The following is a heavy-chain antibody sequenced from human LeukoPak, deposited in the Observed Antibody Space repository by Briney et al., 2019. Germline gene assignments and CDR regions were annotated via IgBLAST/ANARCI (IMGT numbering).Heavy chain of an antibody. Sequence: GGSLRLSCAASGFTFNNYAMTWVRQAPGKGLEWVSVINGGGSSYYADSVKGRFTVSRDNSKNTLYLQMNSLRDEDTAVYYCAKGQGYNYGDSIDYCGQGTLVTVSS. D-gene: IGHD5-18*01. J-gene: IGHJ4*02. CDR3: AKGQGYNYGDSIDY. CDR1: GFTFNNYA. CDR2: INGGGSS. V-gene: IGHV3-23*01.